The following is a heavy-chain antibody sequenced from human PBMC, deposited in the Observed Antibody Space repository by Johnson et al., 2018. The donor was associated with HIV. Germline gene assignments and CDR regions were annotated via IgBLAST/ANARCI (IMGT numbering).Heavy chain of an antibody. CDR1: GFTVSSNY. D-gene: IGHD1-1*01. J-gene: IGHJ3*02. CDR3: ATSTASDAFDI. V-gene: IGHV3-66*01. CDR2: IYSGGSP. Sequence: VQLVESGGGLVQPGGSLRLSCAASGFTVSSNYMSWVRQAPGKGLEWVSVIYSGGSPYYADSVKGRFTISRDNSKNTLDLQMNSLRVEDAAVYYCATSTASDAFDIWGQGTIVTVSS.